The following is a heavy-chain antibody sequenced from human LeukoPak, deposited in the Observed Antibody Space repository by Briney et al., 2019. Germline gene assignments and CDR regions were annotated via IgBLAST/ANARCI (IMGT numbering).Heavy chain of an antibody. D-gene: IGHD2-15*01. CDR1: GFTFSSYW. V-gene: IGHV3-7*01. J-gene: IGHJ5*02. CDR3: ARVLDCSGGSCYSFNWFDP. CDR2: IKQDGSEK. Sequence: QSGGSLRLSCAASGFTFSSYWMSWVRQAPGKGLEWVANIKQDGSEKYYVGSVKGRFTISRDNAKNSLYLQMNSLRAEDTAVYYCARVLDCSGGSCYSFNWFDPWGQGTLVTVSS.